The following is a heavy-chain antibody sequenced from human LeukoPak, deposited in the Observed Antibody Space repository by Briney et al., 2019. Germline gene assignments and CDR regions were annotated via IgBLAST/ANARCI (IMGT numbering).Heavy chain of an antibody. Sequence: SETLSLTCTVSGGSISSSSYYWGWIRQPPGKGLEWIGSICYSGSTYYNPSLKSRVTISVDTSKNQFSLKVDSVTAADTAVYYCARDLAGGDSSYNYFYMDVWGRGTTVTVSS. D-gene: IGHD4-17*01. V-gene: IGHV4-39*07. CDR2: ICYSGST. J-gene: IGHJ6*03. CDR3: ARDLAGGDSSYNYFYMDV. CDR1: GGSISSSSYY.